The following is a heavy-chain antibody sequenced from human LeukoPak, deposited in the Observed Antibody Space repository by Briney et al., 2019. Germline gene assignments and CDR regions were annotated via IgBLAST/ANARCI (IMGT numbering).Heavy chain of an antibody. CDR1: GYTFTGYY. Sequence: ASVKVSCKASGYTFTGYYMHWVRQAPGQGLEWMGWINPNSGGTNYAQKFQGWVTTTRDTSISTAYMELSRLRSDDTAVYYCARGRVVGAPVDNWFDPWGQGTLVTVSS. V-gene: IGHV1-2*04. D-gene: IGHD1-26*01. CDR2: INPNSGGT. J-gene: IGHJ5*02. CDR3: ARGRVVGAPVDNWFDP.